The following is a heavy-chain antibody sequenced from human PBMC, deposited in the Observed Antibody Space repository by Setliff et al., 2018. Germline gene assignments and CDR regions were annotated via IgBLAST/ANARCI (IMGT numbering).Heavy chain of an antibody. CDR1: GEPMSSRRYY. J-gene: IGHJ4*02. D-gene: IGHD1-1*01. Sequence: SETLSLTCAVSGEPMSSRRYYWAWIRQPPGKGLEWIGRIHYRGTTYSNASLASRLTISVDTAKNQFSLKLTSVTAADTAVYYCARTGTYRYFDYWGQGTRVTVSS. CDR3: ARTGTYRYFDY. V-gene: IGHV4-39*01. CDR2: IHYRGTT.